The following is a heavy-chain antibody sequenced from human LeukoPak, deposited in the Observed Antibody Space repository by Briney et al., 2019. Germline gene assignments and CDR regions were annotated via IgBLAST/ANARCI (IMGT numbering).Heavy chain of an antibody. D-gene: IGHD3-10*01. Sequence: PGGSLRLSCAASGFALRTYWMHWVRQAPGKGLVWVSLINSDGTSTIYADSVKGRFTISRDTAKNTLYLEMNRLRADDTAVCYCTRAGSGSSYDSWGQGTLVTVSS. CDR2: INSDGTST. J-gene: IGHJ4*02. V-gene: IGHV3-74*01. CDR3: TRAGSGSSYDS. CDR1: GFALRTYW.